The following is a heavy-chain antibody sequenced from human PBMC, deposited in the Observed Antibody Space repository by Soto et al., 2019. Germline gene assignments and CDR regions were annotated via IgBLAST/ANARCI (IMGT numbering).Heavy chain of an antibody. V-gene: IGHV1-18*01. CDR1: GYTFTSYG. Sequence: GASVKVSCKASGYTFTSYGISWVRQAPGQGLEWMGWISAYNGNTNYAQKLQGRVTMTTDTSTSTAYMELRSLRSDDTAVYYCARVDIVVVPAAIGMGYYYYGMDVWGQGTTVTVSS. CDR2: ISAYNGNT. D-gene: IGHD2-2*02. CDR3: ARVDIVVVPAAIGMGYYYYGMDV. J-gene: IGHJ6*02.